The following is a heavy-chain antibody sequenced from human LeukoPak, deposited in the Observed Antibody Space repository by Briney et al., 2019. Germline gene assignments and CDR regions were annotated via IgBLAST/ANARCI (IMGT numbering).Heavy chain of an antibody. D-gene: IGHD6-13*01. J-gene: IGHJ4*02. Sequence: GESLKISCKGSGYSFTSYWIGWVRQMPGKGLEWVGIIYPGDSDTRYSPSFQGQVTISADKSISTAYLQWSSLKASDTAMYYCARRYSSSWYFFDYWGQGTLVTVSS. CDR1: GYSFTSYW. V-gene: IGHV5-51*01. CDR3: ARRYSSSWYFFDY. CDR2: IYPGDSDT.